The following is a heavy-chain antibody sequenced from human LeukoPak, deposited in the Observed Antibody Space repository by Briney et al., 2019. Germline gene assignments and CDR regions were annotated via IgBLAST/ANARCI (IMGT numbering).Heavy chain of an antibody. CDR2: IIPILGIA. CDR1: GYTFTVYY. V-gene: IGHV1-69*04. D-gene: IGHD2-21*02. CDR3: ARGGGYCGGDCDALDY. J-gene: IGHJ4*02. Sequence: SVKVSCKASGYTFTVYYIHWVRQAPGQGLEWMGRIIPILGIANYAQKFQGRVTITADKSTSTAYMELSSLRSEDTAVYYCARGGGYCGGDCDALDYWGQGTLVTVSS.